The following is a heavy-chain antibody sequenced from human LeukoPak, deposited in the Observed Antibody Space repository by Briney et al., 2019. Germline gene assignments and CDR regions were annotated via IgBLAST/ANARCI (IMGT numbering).Heavy chain of an antibody. Sequence: SETLSLTCAVYGGSFSGYYWSWIRQPPGKGLEWIGEINHSGSTNYNSSLKSRVTISVDTSKNEFSLNLTSVTAADTAIYYCARGLASGYPPIPFDHWGQGTVVTVS. D-gene: IGHD3-3*01. CDR1: GGSFSGYY. CDR3: ARGLASGYPPIPFDH. V-gene: IGHV4-34*01. CDR2: INHSGST. J-gene: IGHJ4*02.